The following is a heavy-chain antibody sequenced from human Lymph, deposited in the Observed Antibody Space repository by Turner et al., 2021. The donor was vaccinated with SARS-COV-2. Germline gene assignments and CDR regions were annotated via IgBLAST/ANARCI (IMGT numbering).Heavy chain of an antibody. CDR3: ARLSMGDWHFDL. CDR2: IKQDGSEK. CDR1: GFTFSTSW. Sequence: EVQLVESGGGLVQPGGSLRLSCAASGFTFSTSWMSWVRQAPGKGLEWVANIKQDGSEKYYVDSVKGRFTISRDNAKNSLYLQMNSLRAEDTAVYYCARLSMGDWHFDLWGRGTLVTVSS. J-gene: IGHJ2*01. D-gene: IGHD1-26*01. V-gene: IGHV3-7*01.